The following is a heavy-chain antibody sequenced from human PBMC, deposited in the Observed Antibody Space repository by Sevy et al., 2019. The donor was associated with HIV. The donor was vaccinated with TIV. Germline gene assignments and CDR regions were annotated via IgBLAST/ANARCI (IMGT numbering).Heavy chain of an antibody. J-gene: IGHJ4*02. CDR2: ISYDGSNK. V-gene: IGHV3-30*18. CDR1: GFTFSSYG. CDR3: AKVEVAAAGYLV. Sequence: GGSLRLSCAASGFTFSSYGMHWVRQAPGKGLEWVAVISYDGSNKYYADSVKGRFTISRDNSKNTLYLQMNSLRAEDTAVYCCAKVEVAAAGYLVWGQGTLVTVSS. D-gene: IGHD6-13*01.